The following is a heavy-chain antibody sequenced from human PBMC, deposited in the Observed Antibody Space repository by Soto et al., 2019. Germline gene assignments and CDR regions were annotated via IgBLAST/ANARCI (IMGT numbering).Heavy chain of an antibody. CDR1: GGSITSSSFY. D-gene: IGHD3-9*01. Sequence: PSETLSLTCTVSGGSITSSSFYWGWIRQPPGKGLEWIGIIYYSGSTYYNPSLKIRVTISVDTSKSQFSLNLNSVTAADTAVYYCARGYDILTGPLDYWGPGTLVTAPQ. CDR2: IYYSGST. CDR3: ARGYDILTGPLDY. J-gene: IGHJ4*02. V-gene: IGHV4-39*01.